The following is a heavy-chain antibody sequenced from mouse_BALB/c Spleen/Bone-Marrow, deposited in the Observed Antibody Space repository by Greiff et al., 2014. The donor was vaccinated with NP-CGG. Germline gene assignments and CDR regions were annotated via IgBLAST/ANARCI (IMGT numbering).Heavy chain of an antibody. CDR2: IWADGST. CDR1: GFSLTNYG. V-gene: IGHV2-9*02. J-gene: IGHJ4*01. CDR3: ARITTATGAMDY. Sequence: VMLVESGPGLVAPSQSLSITCTVSGFSLTNYGVHWVRQPPGKGLEWLGVIWADGSTNYNSALMSRPSISKDNSKSQVFFKMNSLQTDDTATYYCARITTATGAMDYWGQGTSVTVSS. D-gene: IGHD1-2*01.